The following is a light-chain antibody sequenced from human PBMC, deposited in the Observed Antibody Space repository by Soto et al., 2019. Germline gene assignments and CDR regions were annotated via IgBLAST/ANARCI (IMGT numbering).Light chain of an antibody. J-gene: IGKJ5*01. CDR3: QQYGSSPIT. Sequence: VLTQSPAPLSFSPGEGATLSCMASQRVSSYLAWYQQKPGQAPRLLIYDASNSATGIPARFSGSGSGTEYTLTISSLEPEDFAVYYCQQYGSSPITFCQGTLLDI. V-gene: IGKV3-11*01. CDR2: DAS. CDR1: QRVSSY.